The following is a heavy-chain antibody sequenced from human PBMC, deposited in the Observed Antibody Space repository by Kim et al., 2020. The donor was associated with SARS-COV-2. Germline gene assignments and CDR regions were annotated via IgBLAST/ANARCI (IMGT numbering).Heavy chain of an antibody. CDR2: IHYSGST. V-gene: IGHV4-39*07. CDR3: ARAPLVGATQDDAFDI. CDR1: GGSISSSSYY. D-gene: IGHD1-26*01. Sequence: SETLSLTCTVSGGSISSSSYYWGWIRQPPGKGLEWIGSIHYSGSTYYNPSLKSRVTISVDTSKNQFSLKLSSVTAADTAVFYCARAPLVGATQDDAFDIWGQGTMVTVSS. J-gene: IGHJ3*02.